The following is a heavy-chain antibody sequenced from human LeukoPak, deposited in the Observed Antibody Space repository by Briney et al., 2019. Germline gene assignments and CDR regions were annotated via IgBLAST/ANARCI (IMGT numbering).Heavy chain of an antibody. J-gene: IGHJ4*02. V-gene: IGHV5-10-1*01. CDR2: IDPSDSYI. CDR1: GYSFTSYW. CDR3: ARHDYGGNAARY. Sequence: PGESLKISCKGSGYSFTSYWISWVRQMPGKGLEWMGRIDPSDSYIKYSPSFQGHVSISADKSISTAYLQWSSLKASDAAMYYCARHDYGGNAARYWGQGTLVTASS. D-gene: IGHD4-23*01.